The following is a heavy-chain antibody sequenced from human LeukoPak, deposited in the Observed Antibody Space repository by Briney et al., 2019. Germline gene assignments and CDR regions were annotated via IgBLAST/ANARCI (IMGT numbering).Heavy chain of an antibody. CDR3: AKDMVVGAYTNDAFDI. Sequence: PGGSLRLSCAASAFSLNAYNMNWVRQAPGKGLEWVSFISYTGTYIYYADSVKGRFTISRDNAQNTLYLQMNSLRAEDTAVYYCAKDMVVGAYTNDAFDIWGQGTMVTVSS. J-gene: IGHJ3*02. CDR1: AFSLNAYN. V-gene: IGHV3-21*04. D-gene: IGHD3-10*01. CDR2: ISYTGTYI.